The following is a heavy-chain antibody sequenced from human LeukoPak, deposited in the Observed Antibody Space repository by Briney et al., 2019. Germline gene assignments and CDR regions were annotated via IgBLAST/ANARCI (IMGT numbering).Heavy chain of an antibody. V-gene: IGHV1-18*01. CDR3: ARLAEDIVVVPAAMRGSWYHYYMDV. Sequence: ASVKVSRKASGYTFTSYGISWVRQAPGQGLEWMGWISAYNGNTNYAQKLQGRVTMTTDTSTSTAYMELRSLRSDDTAVYYCARLAEDIVVVPAAMRGSWYHYYMDVWGKGTTITVSS. CDR1: GYTFTSYG. CDR2: ISAYNGNT. D-gene: IGHD2-2*01. J-gene: IGHJ6*03.